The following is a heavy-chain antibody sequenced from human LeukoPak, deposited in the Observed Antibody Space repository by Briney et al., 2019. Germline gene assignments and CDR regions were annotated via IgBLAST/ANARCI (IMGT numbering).Heavy chain of an antibody. CDR2: ISWNSGSI. J-gene: IGHJ6*02. D-gene: IGHD5-12*01. V-gene: IGHV3-9*01. Sequence: GGSLRLYCAASGFTFDDYAMQWVRQAPGKGLEWVSGISWNSGSIGYADSVKGRFTISRDNAKNSLYLQMNSLRAEDTALYYCAKDRATKLNYYSGMDVWGQGTTVTVSS. CDR1: GFTFDDYA. CDR3: AKDRATKLNYYSGMDV.